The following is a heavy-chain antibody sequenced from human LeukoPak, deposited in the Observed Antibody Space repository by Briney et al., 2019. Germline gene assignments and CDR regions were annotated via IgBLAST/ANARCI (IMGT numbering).Heavy chain of an antibody. J-gene: IGHJ4*02. CDR2: ISYDGSNK. D-gene: IGHD3-9*01. CDR1: GFTFSSYA. Sequence: QPGRSLRLSCAASGFTFSSYAMPWVRQAPGKGLEWVAVISYDGSNKYYADSVKGRFTISRDNSKNTLYLQMNSLRAEDTAVYYCAREGPYDILTGYRQTHEIGVKFDYWGQGTLVTVSS. CDR3: AREGPYDILTGYRQTHEIGVKFDY. V-gene: IGHV3-30-3*01.